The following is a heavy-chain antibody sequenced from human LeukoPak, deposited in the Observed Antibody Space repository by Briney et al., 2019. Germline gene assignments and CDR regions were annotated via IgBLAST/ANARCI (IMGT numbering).Heavy chain of an antibody. CDR1: RGSISSSSYY. D-gene: IGHD2-15*01. Sequence: SETLFLTCTVSRGSISSSSYYWGWIRQPPGKGLEWTGSIYYRGNTYYNRYVKSHDTLSIDTSKNVFSLKQISVNAADSAVYYCERVVVAATRYFDGWGQGTLVTVSS. J-gene: IGHJ4*02. CDR2: IYYRGNT. CDR3: ERVVVAATRYFDG. V-gene: IGHV4-39*07.